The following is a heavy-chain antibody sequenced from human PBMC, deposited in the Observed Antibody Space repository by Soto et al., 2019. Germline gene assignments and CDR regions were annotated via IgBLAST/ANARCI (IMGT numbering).Heavy chain of an antibody. J-gene: IGHJ4*02. V-gene: IGHV1-69*13. D-gene: IGHD3-22*01. Sequence: SVKVSCKASGGTFSSYAISWVRQAPGQGLEWMGGIIPIFGTANYAQKFQGRVTITADESTSTAYMELSSLRSEDTAVYYCARSEGYYYDSSDSPRPIPLYWGQGTLVTVSS. CDR3: ARSEGYYYDSSDSPRPIPLY. CDR1: GGTFSSYA. CDR2: IIPIFGTA.